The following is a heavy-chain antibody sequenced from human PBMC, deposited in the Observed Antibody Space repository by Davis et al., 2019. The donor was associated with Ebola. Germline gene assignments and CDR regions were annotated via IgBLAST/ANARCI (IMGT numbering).Heavy chain of an antibody. CDR2: IYYSGST. J-gene: IGHJ6*02. CDR1: GGSISSGGYY. Sequence: MPSETLSLTCTVSGGSISSGGYYWSWIRQHPGKGLEWIGYIYYSGSTYYNPSLKSRVTISVDTSKNQFSLKLSSVTAADTAVYYCARLSITMVRGVRNYYYYGMDVWGQGTTVTVSS. V-gene: IGHV4-31*03. CDR3: ARLSITMVRGVRNYYYYGMDV. D-gene: IGHD3-10*01.